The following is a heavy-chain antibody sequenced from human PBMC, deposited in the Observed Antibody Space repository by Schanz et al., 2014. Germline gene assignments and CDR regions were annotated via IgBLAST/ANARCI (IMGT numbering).Heavy chain of an antibody. Sequence: EVQLVESGGGLVQPGGSLRLSCAASGFTFSSYWMHWVRQVPGKGLVWVSRIKSDGSSTSYADSVKGRFTISRDNAKNTLYLQMNSLRAEDPAVYYCARPALWFGDNCFDPWGQGTLVTVSS. CDR1: GFTFSSYW. V-gene: IGHV3-74*01. CDR2: IKSDGSST. J-gene: IGHJ5*02. CDR3: ARPALWFGDNCFDP. D-gene: IGHD3-10*01.